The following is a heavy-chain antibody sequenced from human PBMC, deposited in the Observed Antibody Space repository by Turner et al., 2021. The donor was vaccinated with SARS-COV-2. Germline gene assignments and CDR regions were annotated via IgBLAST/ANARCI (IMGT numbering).Heavy chain of an antibody. CDR3: ARHASFLASGGHYFHY. Sequence: QLQLQESGPGLVKPSETLSLTCTVSGGSIRSSSYYWGWIRQPPGKGMEWIGSIYYSWSTYYNPSLKSRVTISVDTSKNQFSLKLSSVTAADTAVYYCARHASFLASGGHYFHYWGQGTLVTVSS. D-gene: IGHD3-3*01. CDR1: GGSIRSSSYY. CDR2: IYYSWST. V-gene: IGHV4-39*01. J-gene: IGHJ4*02.